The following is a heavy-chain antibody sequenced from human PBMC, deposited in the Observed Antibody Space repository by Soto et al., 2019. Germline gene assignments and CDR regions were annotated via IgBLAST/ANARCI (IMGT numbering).Heavy chain of an antibody. CDR3: XRXXXXXSGRTLYGXDV. J-gene: IGHJ6*02. D-gene: IGHD3-10*01. CDR2: INAGNGNT. CDR1: GYTFTSYA. V-gene: IGHV1-3*01. Sequence: QVXLVQSGAEVKKPGASVKVSCKASGYTFTSYAMHWVRQAPGQRLEWMGWINAGNGNTKYSQKFQXXVXXTXDTXXXXXXXXXXXXXXXXXXXXXXXRXXXXXSGRTLYGXDVWGQGTTVTVSS.